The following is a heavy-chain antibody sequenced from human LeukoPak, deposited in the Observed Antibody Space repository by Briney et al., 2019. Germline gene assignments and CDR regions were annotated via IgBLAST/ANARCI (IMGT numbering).Heavy chain of an antibody. Sequence: SETLSLTCTVSGDSIRSNSYDWGWVRQPPGKGLEWIGSIHYSGSTYYNPSLKSRVTISVDTSKNQFSLKLSSVTAADTAVYYCARDSILLADPWGQGTLVTVSS. V-gene: IGHV4-39*07. CDR3: ARDSILLADP. D-gene: IGHD2-21*01. J-gene: IGHJ5*02. CDR2: IHYSGST. CDR1: GDSIRSNSYD.